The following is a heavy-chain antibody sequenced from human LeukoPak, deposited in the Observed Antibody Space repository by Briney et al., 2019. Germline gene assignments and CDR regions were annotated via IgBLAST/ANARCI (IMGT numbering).Heavy chain of an antibody. Sequence: PGGSLRLSCAASGLTFSSYWMSWVRQAPGKGLEWVANIKQDGSEKYYVDSVKGRFTISRDNAKNSLYLQMNSLRAEDTAVYHCARDATTNYYDSSGYLDYWGQGTLVTVSS. CDR3: ARDATTNYYDSSGYLDY. D-gene: IGHD3-22*01. CDR2: IKQDGSEK. CDR1: GLTFSSYW. J-gene: IGHJ4*02. V-gene: IGHV3-7*01.